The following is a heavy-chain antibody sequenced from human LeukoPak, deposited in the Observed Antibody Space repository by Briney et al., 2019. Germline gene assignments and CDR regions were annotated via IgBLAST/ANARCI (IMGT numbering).Heavy chain of an antibody. Sequence: PSETLSLTCAVSGGSISSNNWWIWLRQPPGKGLEWIGEVYHTGSTNYNPSLKSRVTILVDKSKNQFSLKLSSVTAADTAVYYCARATRIVGALLDYWGQGTLVTVSS. J-gene: IGHJ4*02. D-gene: IGHD1-26*01. CDR1: GGSISSNNW. CDR2: VYHTGST. CDR3: ARATRIVGALLDY. V-gene: IGHV4-4*02.